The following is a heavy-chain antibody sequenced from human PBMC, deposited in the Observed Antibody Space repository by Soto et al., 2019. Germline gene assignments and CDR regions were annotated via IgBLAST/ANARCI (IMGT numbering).Heavy chain of an antibody. CDR2: IYWNDDK. J-gene: IGHJ5*02. V-gene: IGHV2-5*01. Sequence: SGPTLVNPTQTLTLTCIFSGFSLRTSGVGVGWIRQPPGKALEWLGFIYWNDDKRYSPSLKSRLTITKDTSKKQVVLTMTNMDPVDTATYYCAKSGSSGWYGWFDTWGQGTLVTVSS. CDR1: GFSLRTSGVG. CDR3: AKSGSSGWYGWFDT. D-gene: IGHD6-19*01.